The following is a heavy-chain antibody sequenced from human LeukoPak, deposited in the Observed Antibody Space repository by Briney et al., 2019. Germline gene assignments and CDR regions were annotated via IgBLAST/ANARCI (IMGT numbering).Heavy chain of an antibody. V-gene: IGHV4-39*07. CDR1: GGSISSSSYY. D-gene: IGHD2/OR15-2a*01. CDR2: IHYSART. J-gene: IGHJ4*02. Sequence: PSETLSLTCTVSGGSISSSSYYWAWIRQPPGKGLEWIGSIHYSARTYYNPSLKSRVTISVDTSKNQFSLKLSSVTAADTAVYYCARERTTIVSGTTIGAYWGQGTLVTVSS. CDR3: ARERTTIVSGTTIGAY.